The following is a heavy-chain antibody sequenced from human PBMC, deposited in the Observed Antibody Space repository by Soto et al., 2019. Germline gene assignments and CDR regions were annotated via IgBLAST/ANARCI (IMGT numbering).Heavy chain of an antibody. J-gene: IGHJ4*02. Sequence: PSETLSLTCAAYGGSFSGYHWSWIRQPPGKGLEWIGEINHGGTTNYNPSLKSRVTISVDASKNQFSLKLSSVIAADTAVNYCARDWNFFDYWGQGILVTVSS. CDR3: ARDWNFFDY. CDR1: GGSFSGYH. D-gene: IGHD1-1*01. CDR2: INHGGTT. V-gene: IGHV4-34*01.